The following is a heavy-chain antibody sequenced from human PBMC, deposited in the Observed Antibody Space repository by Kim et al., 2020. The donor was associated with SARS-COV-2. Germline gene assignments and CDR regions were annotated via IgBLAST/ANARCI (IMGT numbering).Heavy chain of an antibody. J-gene: IGHJ4*02. Sequence: SETLSLTCTVSGGSIRLNPYSCCLLLPPPFPFLSFLWSLPSLWSPSYNPSLKSRVTISVDTSRNQFSLTLTSVTAADTAVYFCARRRYGSELDCWGKGTLVTVSS. D-gene: IGHD3-10*01. CDR1: GGSIRLNPYS. V-gene: IGHV4-39*01. CDR3: ARRRYGSELDC. CDR2: LPSLWSP.